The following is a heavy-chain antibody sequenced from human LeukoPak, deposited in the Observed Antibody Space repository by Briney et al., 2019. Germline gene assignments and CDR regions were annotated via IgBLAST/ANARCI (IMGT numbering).Heavy chain of an antibody. D-gene: IGHD5/OR15-5a*01. J-gene: IGHJ4*02. CDR3: ARGLGIPGVYPDLRF. CDR2: MNPNSGNT. Sequence: ASVKVSCKASGYTFTSYDINLVRQATGQGLEWMGWMNPNSGNTGYAQKFQGRVTMTRDTSISTAYMELSSLRSEDTAVYYCARGLGIPGVYPDLRFWGQGTLVTVSS. V-gene: IGHV1-8*01. CDR1: GYTFTSYD.